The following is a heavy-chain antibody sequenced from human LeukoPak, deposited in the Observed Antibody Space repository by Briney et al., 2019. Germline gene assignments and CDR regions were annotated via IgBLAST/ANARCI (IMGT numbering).Heavy chain of an antibody. V-gene: IGHV4-59*01. CDR2: IYYSGST. J-gene: IGHJ6*03. CDR1: GGSISSYY. CDR3: ARAVSWTDYYYYMDV. Sequence: SETLSLTCTVSGGSISSYYWSWIRQPPGKGLEWIGYIYYSGSTNYNPSLKSRVTISVDTSKNQFSLKLSSVTAADAAVYYCARAVSWTDYYYYMDVWGKGTTVTVSS. D-gene: IGHD6-13*01.